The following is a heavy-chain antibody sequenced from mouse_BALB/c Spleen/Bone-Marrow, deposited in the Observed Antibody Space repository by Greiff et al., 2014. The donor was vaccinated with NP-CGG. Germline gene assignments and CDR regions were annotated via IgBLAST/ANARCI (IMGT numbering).Heavy chain of an antibody. V-gene: IGHV14-3*02. D-gene: IGHD4-1*01. CDR1: GFNIKDTY. CDR3: ARAGRGRYFDV. Sequence: DVQLQESGAELVKPGASVKLPCTASGFNIKDTYMHWVKQRPEQGLEWIGRIDPANGNTKYDPKFQGKATITADTSSNTAYLQLSSLTSEDTAVYYCARAGRGRYFDVWGAGTTVTVSS. J-gene: IGHJ1*01. CDR2: IDPANGNT.